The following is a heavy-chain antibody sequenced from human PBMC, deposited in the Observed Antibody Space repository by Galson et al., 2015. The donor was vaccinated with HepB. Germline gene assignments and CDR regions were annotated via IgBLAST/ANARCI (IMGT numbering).Heavy chain of an antibody. J-gene: IGHJ4*02. CDR1: GFTFSSYA. V-gene: IGHV3-30*04. CDR2: ISYDGSNK. D-gene: IGHD6-13*01. CDR3: ARTFEYDSSSWPGFDY. Sequence: SLRLSCAASGFTFSSYAMHWVRQAPGKGLEWVAVISYDGSNKYYADSVKGRFTISRDNSKNTLYLQMNSLRAEDTAVYYCARTFEYDSSSWPGFDYWGQGTLVTVSS.